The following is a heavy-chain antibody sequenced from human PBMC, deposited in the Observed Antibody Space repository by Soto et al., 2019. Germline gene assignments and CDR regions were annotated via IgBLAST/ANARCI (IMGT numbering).Heavy chain of an antibody. V-gene: IGHV1-69*12. Sequence: QVQLVQSGAEVKKPGSSVKVSCKASGGAFSDYAFSWVRQAPGQGLEWLGGIMPIFRAPDYAQKFQGRGTITADEFTRTAYMGMNSLRSEDSAVYYCASWLKGPDIGNYFDGMDVW. CDR3: ASWLKGPDIGNYFDGMDV. CDR1: GGAFSDYA. D-gene: IGHD2-15*01. CDR2: IMPIFRAP. J-gene: IGHJ6*01.